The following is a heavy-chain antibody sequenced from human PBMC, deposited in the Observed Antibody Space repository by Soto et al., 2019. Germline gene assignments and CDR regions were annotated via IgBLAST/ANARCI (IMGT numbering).Heavy chain of an antibody. CDR3: ARDFWSGYYTGIYYYYYGMDV. D-gene: IGHD3-3*01. Sequence: PSETLSLTCTVSGAYMRKDYYYWSWVRQKPGKDLEWIGHMHHSGRTHYNPPLKSRVAISVDTSKNQFSLYLNSVTAADTAVYYCARDFWSGYYTGIYYYYYGMDVWGQGTTVT. J-gene: IGHJ6*02. V-gene: IGHV4-31*03. CDR1: GAYMRKDYYY. CDR2: MHHSGRT.